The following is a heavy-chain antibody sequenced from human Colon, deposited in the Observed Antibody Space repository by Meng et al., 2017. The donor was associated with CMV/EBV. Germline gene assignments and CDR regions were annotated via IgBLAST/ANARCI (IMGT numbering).Heavy chain of an antibody. CDR1: GFTFSSYG. J-gene: IGHJ6*02. V-gene: IGHV3-33*06. CDR2: IWYDGSNK. Sequence: GGSLRLSCAASGFTFSSYGMHWVRQAPGKGLEWVAVIWYDGSNKYYADSVKGRFTISRDNSKNTLYLQMNSLRAEDTAVYYCAKDSGYDSSDKHLRGYYYYGMDVWGQGTTVTVSS. D-gene: IGHD3-22*01. CDR3: AKDSGYDSSDKHLRGYYYYGMDV.